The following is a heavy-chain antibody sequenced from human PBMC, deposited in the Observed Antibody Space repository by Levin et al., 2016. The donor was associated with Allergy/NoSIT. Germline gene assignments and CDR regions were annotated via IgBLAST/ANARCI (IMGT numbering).Heavy chain of an antibody. Sequence: GESLKISCVASGFMFNGYGIHWVRQAPGKGLEWVAFIWHNGSNRDYVDSVRGRFTISRDNSKNTLYLQMDSLRDEDTAVYYCARPSLGHSGAFDIWGQGTKVTVAS. V-gene: IGHV3-33*01. CDR1: GFMFNGYG. D-gene: IGHD3-3*01. CDR2: IWHNGSNR. J-gene: IGHJ3*02. CDR3: ARPSLGHSGAFDI.